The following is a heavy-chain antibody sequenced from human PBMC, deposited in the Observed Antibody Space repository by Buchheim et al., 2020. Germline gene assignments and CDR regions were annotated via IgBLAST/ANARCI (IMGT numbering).Heavy chain of an antibody. CDR3: ARAYYDFWSGGGWFDP. CDR2: IYYSGST. D-gene: IGHD3-3*01. Sequence: QVQLQESGPGLVKPSETLSLTCTVSGGSISSYYWSWIRQPPGKGLEWIGYIYYSGSTNYNPSLKSRVTISVDTSKNQFSLKLSSVTAADTAVYYCARAYYDFWSGGGWFDPWGQGTL. CDR1: GGSISSYY. J-gene: IGHJ5*02. V-gene: IGHV4-59*01.